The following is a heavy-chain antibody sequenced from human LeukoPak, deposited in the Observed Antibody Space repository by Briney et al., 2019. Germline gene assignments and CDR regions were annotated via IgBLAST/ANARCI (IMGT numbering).Heavy chain of an antibody. CDR1: GGSISNYY. CDR2: IYYSGYT. Sequence: SETLSLTCTVSGGSISNYYWSWIRQPPGKGLEWIGYIYYSGYTNYNPSLKSRVTISLDTSKNQFPLKLRSVTAADTAVYYCARDNTMLRGLWRADYYGMDVWGQGTTVTVSS. D-gene: IGHD3-10*01. CDR3: ARDNTMLRGLWRADYYGMDV. J-gene: IGHJ6*02. V-gene: IGHV4-59*12.